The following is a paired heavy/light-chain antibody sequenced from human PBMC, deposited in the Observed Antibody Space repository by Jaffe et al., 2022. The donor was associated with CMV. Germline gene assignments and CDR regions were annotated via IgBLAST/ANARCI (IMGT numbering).Light chain of an antibody. CDR1: KLGDKY. Sequence: SYELTQPPSVSVSPGQTASITCSGDKLGDKYACWYQQKPGQSPVLVIYQNNRRPSGIPERFSGSSSGNTATLTISGTQAMDEAAYYCQAWDSSTALFGGGTKLTVL. V-gene: IGLV3-1*01. CDR3: QAWDSSTAL. J-gene: IGLJ2*01. CDR2: QNN.
Heavy chain of an antibody. CDR2: IYWDDDK. V-gene: IGHV2-5*02. J-gene: IGHJ4*02. D-gene: IGHD1-26*01. CDR3: AHRPRTGIVGISRGGYFDY. CDR1: GFSLSTSGVG. Sequence: QITLKESGPTLVKPTQTLTLTCTFSGFSLSTSGVGVGWIRQPPGKALEWLALIYWDDDKRYSPSLSSRLTITKDTSKNQVVLTMTNMDPVDTATYYCAHRPRTGIVGISRGGYFDYWGQGTLVTVSS.